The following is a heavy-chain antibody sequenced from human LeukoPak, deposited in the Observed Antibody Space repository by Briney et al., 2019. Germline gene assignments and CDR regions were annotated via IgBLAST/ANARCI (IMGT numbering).Heavy chain of an antibody. Sequence: PGGSLRPSCAASGFTFDDYAMHRVRQAPGKGLEWVSLISWDGGSTYYADSVKGRFTISRDNSKNSLYLQMNSLRAEDTALYYCAKAAYGDYVGYYYYYMDVWGKGTTVTVSS. D-gene: IGHD4-17*01. CDR1: GFTFDDYA. CDR2: ISWDGGST. CDR3: AKAAYGDYVGYYYYYMDV. V-gene: IGHV3-43D*03. J-gene: IGHJ6*03.